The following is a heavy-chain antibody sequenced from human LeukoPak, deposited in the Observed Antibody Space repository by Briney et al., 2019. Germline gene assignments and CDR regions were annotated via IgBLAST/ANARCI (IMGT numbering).Heavy chain of an antibody. Sequence: ASVKVSFKASGYTFTGYYMHWVRQAPGQGLEWVGWLNPNSGGTNYAQKFQGRVTMTRDTSISTAYMELSRLRSDDTAVYYCARPPYCTSTSCYSMLVRYWGQGTLVTVSS. CDR2: LNPNSGGT. CDR3: ARPPYCTSTSCYSMLVRY. V-gene: IGHV1-2*02. J-gene: IGHJ4*02. D-gene: IGHD2-2*01. CDR1: GYTFTGYY.